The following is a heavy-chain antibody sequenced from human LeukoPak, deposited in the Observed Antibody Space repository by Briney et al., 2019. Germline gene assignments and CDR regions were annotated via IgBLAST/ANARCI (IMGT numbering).Heavy chain of an antibody. CDR1: SGSIFSSNW. V-gene: IGHV4-4*02. D-gene: IGHD3-10*01. CDR2: IFHSGST. Sequence: SETLSLTSAVSSGSIFSSNWWSWVRQPPGKGLEWIGQIFHSGSTTYSPSLKSRVTISVDKSKNQFSLKLSSVTAADTAVYYCAKDRGFGYFDYWGQGTLVTVSS. J-gene: IGHJ4*02. CDR3: AKDRGFGYFDY.